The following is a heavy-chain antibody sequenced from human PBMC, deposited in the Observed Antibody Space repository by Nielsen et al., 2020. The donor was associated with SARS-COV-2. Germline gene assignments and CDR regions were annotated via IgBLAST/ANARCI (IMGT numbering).Heavy chain of an antibody. J-gene: IGHJ4*02. CDR1: GLTVSSSY. D-gene: IGHD3-10*01. Sequence: GESLKISCEASGLTVSSSYMSWVRQAPGKGLEWVSVIYSDGSTYYADSVKGRFTLSRDNFKNTLYLQMNSLRAEDTALYYCTKEGSLGYFVSWGPGTLVTVSS. V-gene: IGHV3-53*01. CDR3: TKEGSLGYFVS. CDR2: IYSDGST.